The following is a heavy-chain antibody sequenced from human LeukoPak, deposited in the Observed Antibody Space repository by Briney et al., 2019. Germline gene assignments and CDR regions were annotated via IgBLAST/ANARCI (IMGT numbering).Heavy chain of an antibody. J-gene: IGHJ3*02. Sequence: PGGSLRLSCAASGFTFSSYSMNWVRQAPGKGLEWVSSISSSSSYIYYADSVKGRFTISRDNAKNSLYLQMNSLRADDTAVYYCARVRLRRGAYKSPAFDIWGQGTMVTVSS. CDR3: ARVRLRRGAYKSPAFDI. V-gene: IGHV3-21*01. D-gene: IGHD1-1*01. CDR1: GFTFSSYS. CDR2: ISSSSSYI.